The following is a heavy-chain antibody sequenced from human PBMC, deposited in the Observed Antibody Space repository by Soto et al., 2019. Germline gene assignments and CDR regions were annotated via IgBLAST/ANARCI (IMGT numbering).Heavy chain of an antibody. V-gene: IGHV3-33*01. J-gene: IGHJ6*02. CDR3: ARDASSGWFPLGMDV. Sequence: QVQLVESGGGVVQPGRSLRLSCAASGFTFSSYGMHWVRQAPGKGLEWVAVIWYDGSNKYYADSVKGRFTISRDNSKNTLYLQMNSLRAEDTAVYYCARDASSGWFPLGMDVWGQGTTVTVSS. CDR2: IWYDGSNK. D-gene: IGHD6-19*01. CDR1: GFTFSSYG.